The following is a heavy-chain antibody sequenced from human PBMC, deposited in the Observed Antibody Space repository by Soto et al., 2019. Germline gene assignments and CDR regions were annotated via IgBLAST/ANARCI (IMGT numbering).Heavy chain of an antibody. J-gene: IGHJ4*01. CDR3: SKGGRQWLVTSDFNY. Sequence: VQLVESGGGVVQPGRSLRLSCAASGFTFSDYAMHWVRQAPGKGLEWVAVVSHDGRNTHYAASVKGRFTISRDSSNNTFSLEMTSLRAEDTAVDYCSKGGRQWLVTSDFNYWGHGALVTVSS. D-gene: IGHD6-19*01. CDR2: VSHDGRNT. CDR1: GFTFSDYA. V-gene: IGHV3-30*18.